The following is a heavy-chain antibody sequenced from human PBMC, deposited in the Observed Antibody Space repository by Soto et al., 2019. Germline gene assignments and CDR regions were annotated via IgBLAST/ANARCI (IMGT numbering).Heavy chain of an antibody. D-gene: IGHD5-18*01. V-gene: IGHV4-30-4*01. CDR1: GASISSGDYY. CDR3: AREVDTAPGPDYYTGLDV. Sequence: QVQLQESGPGLVKPSQTLSLTCTVSGASISSGDYYWSWIRQPPGEGLEWIGYICYSGSTYYNPSLKRRVAISVDTPKNQFALRLSSVTAADTAVYYCAREVDTAPGPDYYTGLDVWGQGTTVTVSS. CDR2: ICYSGST. J-gene: IGHJ6*02.